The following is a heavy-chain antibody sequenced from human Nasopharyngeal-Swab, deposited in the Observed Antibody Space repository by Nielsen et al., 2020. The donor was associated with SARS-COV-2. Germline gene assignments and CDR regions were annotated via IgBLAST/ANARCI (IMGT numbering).Heavy chain of an antibody. D-gene: IGHD3-10*01. V-gene: IGHV3-74*01. CDR1: GFTFSSYW. CDR3: ARVGVFGREGAFDI. Sequence: GGSLRLSCAASGFTFSSYWMHWVRQAPGKGLVWVSRINSDGSSTSYADSVKGRFTISRDNAKNSLYLQMNSLRAEDTAVYYCARVGVFGREGAFDIWGQGTMVTVSS. J-gene: IGHJ3*02. CDR2: INSDGSST.